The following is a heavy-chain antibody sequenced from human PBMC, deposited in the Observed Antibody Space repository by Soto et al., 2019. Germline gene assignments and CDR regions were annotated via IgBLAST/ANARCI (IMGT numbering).Heavy chain of an antibody. CDR2: FIPSCGTA. CDR3: ARVIRPSSGWYVGRYYYGMDV. Sequence: QVQLVQSGAEVKKPGASVKVSCKASGVTFSSYAIRWVRQAPGPGLEWMGGFIPSCGTANYAQKFQGRVTITADESTSTAYMELSSLRSEDTAVYYCARVIRPSSGWYVGRYYYGMDVWGQGTTVTVSS. V-gene: IGHV1-69*01. CDR1: GVTFSSYA. J-gene: IGHJ6*02. D-gene: IGHD6-19*01.